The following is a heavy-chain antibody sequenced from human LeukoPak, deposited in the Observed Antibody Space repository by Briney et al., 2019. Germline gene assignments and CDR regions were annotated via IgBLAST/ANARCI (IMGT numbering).Heavy chain of an antibody. Sequence: SETLSLTCTVSGGSISSYYWSWIRQPPGKGLEWIGYIYYNGSTNYNPSLKSRVTISVDTSKNQFSLKLSSVTAADTAVYYCARHGDYYYGMDVWGQGTTVTVSS. D-gene: IGHD3-10*01. J-gene: IGHJ6*02. CDR1: GGSISSYY. CDR2: IYYNGST. CDR3: ARHGDYYYGMDV. V-gene: IGHV4-59*08.